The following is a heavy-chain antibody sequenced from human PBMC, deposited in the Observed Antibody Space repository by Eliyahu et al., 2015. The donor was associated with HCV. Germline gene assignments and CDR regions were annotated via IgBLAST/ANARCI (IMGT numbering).Heavy chain of an antibody. CDR3: ARSGGPTYYYDSSGYTWFDP. J-gene: IGHJ5*02. Sequence: QVQLVQSGAEVKKPGSSVKVSCKASGGTFSSYAISWVRQAPGQGLEWMGGIIPIFGTANYAQKFQGRVTITADKSTSTAYMELSSLRSEDTAVYYCARSGGPTYYYDSSGYTWFDPWGQGTLVTVSS. V-gene: IGHV1-69*06. D-gene: IGHD3-22*01. CDR2: IIPIFGTA. CDR1: GGTFSSYA.